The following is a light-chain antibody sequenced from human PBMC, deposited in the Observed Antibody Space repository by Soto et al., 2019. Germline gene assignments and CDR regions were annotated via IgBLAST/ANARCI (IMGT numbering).Light chain of an antibody. J-gene: IGKJ4*02. CDR2: DAS. CDR3: QQYDNLLTLT. V-gene: IGKV1-33*01. Sequence: DIQMTQSPSSLSASVGARVTITCQASQDISNYLNWYQQKPGKAPKLLIYDASTWETGVTSRFSGSGSGTEFTFTIISLQHEDNATYYCQQYDNLLTLTFGGGTKVEIK. CDR1: QDISNY.